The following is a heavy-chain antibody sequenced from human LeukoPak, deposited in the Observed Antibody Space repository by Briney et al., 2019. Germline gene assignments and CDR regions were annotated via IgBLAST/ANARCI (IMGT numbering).Heavy chain of an antibody. Sequence: GGSLRLSCAASGFTFSSYGMHWVRQAPGKGLEWVAVIWYDGSNKYYADSVKGRFTISRDNSKNTLYLQMNSLRAKDTAVYYCARENGAYYYDSSGSPDAFDIWGQGTMVTVSS. CDR2: IWYDGSNK. CDR1: GFTFSSYG. V-gene: IGHV3-33*01. D-gene: IGHD3-22*01. J-gene: IGHJ3*02. CDR3: ARENGAYYYDSSGSPDAFDI.